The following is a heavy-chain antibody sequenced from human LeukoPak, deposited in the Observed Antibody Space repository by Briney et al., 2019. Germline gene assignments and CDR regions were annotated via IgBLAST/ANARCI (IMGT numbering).Heavy chain of an antibody. V-gene: IGHV3-30*03. CDR1: GFTFSSYG. Sequence: GGSLRLSCAASGFTFSSYGMHWVRQAPGKGLEWVAVISNDGSNEYYADSVKGRFTISRDNAKNSLYLQMNSLRAEDTAVYYCAREDSGSYFYFDYWGQGTLVTVSS. J-gene: IGHJ4*02. D-gene: IGHD1-26*01. CDR2: ISNDGSNE. CDR3: AREDSGSYFYFDY.